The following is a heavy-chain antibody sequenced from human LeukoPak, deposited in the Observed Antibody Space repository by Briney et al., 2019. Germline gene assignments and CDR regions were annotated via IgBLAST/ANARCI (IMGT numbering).Heavy chain of an antibody. V-gene: IGHV3-23*01. CDR1: GFTFSSYA. Sequence: GSLRLSCAASGFTFSSYAMSWVRQAPGKGLEWVSAISGSGGSTYYADSVKGRSTISRDNSKNTLYLQMNSLRAEDTAVYYCANQDCSSTSCLIDYWGQGTLVTVSS. CDR2: ISGSGGST. CDR3: ANQDCSSTSCLIDY. D-gene: IGHD2-2*01. J-gene: IGHJ4*02.